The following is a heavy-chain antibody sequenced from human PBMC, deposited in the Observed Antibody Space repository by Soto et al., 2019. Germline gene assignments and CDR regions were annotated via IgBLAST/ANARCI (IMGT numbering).Heavy chain of an antibody. CDR1: GFTFSDYY. CDR2: ISSSSSYT. V-gene: IGHV3-11*06. Sequence: GGSLRLSCAASGFTFSDYYMSWIRQAPGKGLEWVSYISSSSSYTNYADSVKGRFTISRDNAKNSLYLQMNSLRAEDTAVYYCARDSGSYPIPNNWFDPWGQGTLVTVS. D-gene: IGHD1-26*01. J-gene: IGHJ5*02. CDR3: ARDSGSYPIPNNWFDP.